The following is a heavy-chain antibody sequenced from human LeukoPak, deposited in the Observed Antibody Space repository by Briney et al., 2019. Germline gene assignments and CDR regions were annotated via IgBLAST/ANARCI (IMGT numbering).Heavy chain of an antibody. CDR1: GFTFSSYW. V-gene: IGHV3-53*01. CDR2: IYSGGST. CDR3: ARGGSYPNDPFDI. J-gene: IGHJ3*02. Sequence: PGGSLRLSCAASGFTFSSYWMIWVRQAPGKGLEWVSVIYSGGSTHYADSVEGRITISRDNSKNTLFLQMNSLRAEDTAVYYCARGGSYPNDPFDIWGQGTTVTV. D-gene: IGHD1-26*01.